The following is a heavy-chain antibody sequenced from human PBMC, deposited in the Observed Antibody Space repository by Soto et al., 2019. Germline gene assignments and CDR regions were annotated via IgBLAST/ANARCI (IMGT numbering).Heavy chain of an antibody. CDR3: AIRASYYDSSGYFDS. J-gene: IGHJ4*02. V-gene: IGHV3-74*01. D-gene: IGHD3-22*01. Sequence: EVQLVESGGGLVQPGGSLRLSCAASGFTFSSYWMHWVRQAPGKGLVWVSRINSDGSSTSYADSVKGRCTISRDNAKNTLYLQMNSLRAEDTAVYYCAIRASYYDSSGYFDSWGQGTLVTVSS. CDR2: INSDGSST. CDR1: GFTFSSYW.